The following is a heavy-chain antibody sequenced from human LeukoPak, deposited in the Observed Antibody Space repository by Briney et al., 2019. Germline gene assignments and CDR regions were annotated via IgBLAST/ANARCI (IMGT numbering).Heavy chain of an antibody. CDR1: GYTFTTYA. CDR2: ISVYNGNT. Sequence: ASVKVSCKASGYTFTTYAISWVRQAPGQGLEWMGWISVYNGNTNYAQKPQGRVTMTTDTSTSTAYMELRSLRSDDTALYYCARGSWFDFWGQGTLVTVSS. J-gene: IGHJ4*02. CDR3: ARGSWFDF. V-gene: IGHV1-18*01. D-gene: IGHD2-15*01.